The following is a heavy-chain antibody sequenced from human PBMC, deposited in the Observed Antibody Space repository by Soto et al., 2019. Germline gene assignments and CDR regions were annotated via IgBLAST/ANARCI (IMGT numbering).Heavy chain of an antibody. V-gene: IGHV3-66*01. CDR2: IYSGGST. D-gene: IGHD6-19*01. Sequence: EVQLVESGGGLVQPGGSLRLSCAASGFTVSSNYMSWVRQAPGKGLEWVSVIYSGGSTYYADSVKGRFTISRDNSKNTLDLQMNSLRAEDTAVYYCARDRIAVAGNPAYFQHWGQGTLVTVSS. CDR3: ARDRIAVAGNPAYFQH. CDR1: GFTVSSNY. J-gene: IGHJ1*01.